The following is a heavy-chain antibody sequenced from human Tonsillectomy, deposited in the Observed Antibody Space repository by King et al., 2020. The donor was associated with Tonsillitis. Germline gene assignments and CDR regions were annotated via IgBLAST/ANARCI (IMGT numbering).Heavy chain of an antibody. Sequence: VQLVESGGGLVQPGGSLRLSCSASGFTFSTSGLHLVRQAPGKVLEDVSSFNDNGSRTHFADSVRGRFTIARDNSKNTVYLQMNSLRDADTAVYSCVKDRTGAWAFDVWGQGTMVSVSS. J-gene: IGHJ3*01. CDR3: VKDRTGAWAFDV. D-gene: IGHD1-1*01. V-gene: IGHV3-64D*06. CDR2: FNDNGSRT. CDR1: GFTFSTSG.